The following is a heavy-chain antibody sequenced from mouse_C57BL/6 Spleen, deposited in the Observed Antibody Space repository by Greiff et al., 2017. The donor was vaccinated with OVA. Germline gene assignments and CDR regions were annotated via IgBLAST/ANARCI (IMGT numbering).Heavy chain of an antibody. D-gene: IGHD2-1*01. V-gene: IGHV5-17*01. CDR3: ARDGNRGAMDY. CDR1: GFTFSDYG. J-gene: IGHJ4*01. Sequence: EVQRVESGGGLVKPGGSLKLSCAASGFTFSDYGMHWVRQAPEKGLEWVAYISSGSSTIYYADTVKGRFTISRDNAKNTLFLQRTSLRSEDTAMDYCARDGNRGAMDYWGQGTSVTVSS. CDR2: ISSGSSTI.